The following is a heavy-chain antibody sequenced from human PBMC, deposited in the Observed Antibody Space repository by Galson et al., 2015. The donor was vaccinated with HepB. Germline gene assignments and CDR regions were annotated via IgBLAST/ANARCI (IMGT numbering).Heavy chain of an antibody. D-gene: IGHD3-22*01. Sequence: SLRLSCAASGFTFSSYAMHWVRQAPGKGLEWVAVISYDGSNKYYADSVKGRFTISRDNSKNTLYLQMNSLRAEDTAVYYCARARMTPIINYYDSSGYYRRDYWGQGTLVTVSS. CDR3: ARARMTPIINYYDSSGYYRRDY. V-gene: IGHV3-30-3*01. CDR1: GFTFSSYA. J-gene: IGHJ4*02. CDR2: ISYDGSNK.